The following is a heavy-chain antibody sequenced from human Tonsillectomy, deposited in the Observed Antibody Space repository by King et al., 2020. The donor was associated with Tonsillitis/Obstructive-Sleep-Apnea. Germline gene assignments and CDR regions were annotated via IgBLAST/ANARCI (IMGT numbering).Heavy chain of an antibody. CDR3: AVAGQYYYDSSGYYHEGVDY. Sequence: VQLVESGAEVKKPGESLRISCKGSGYSFTSYWISWVRQMPGKGLEWMGRIDPSDSYTNYSPSFQGHVTISADKSISTAYLQWSSLKASDTAMYYCAVAGQYYYDSSGYYHEGVDYWGQGTLVTVSS. CDR2: IDPSDSYT. V-gene: IGHV5-10-1*03. J-gene: IGHJ4*02. CDR1: GYSFTSYW. D-gene: IGHD3-22*01.